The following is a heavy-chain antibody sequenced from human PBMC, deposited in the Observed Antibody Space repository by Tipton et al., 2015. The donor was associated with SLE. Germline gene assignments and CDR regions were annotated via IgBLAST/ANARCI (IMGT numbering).Heavy chain of an antibody. J-gene: IGHJ1*01. Sequence: LSLTCAASGFTFSSYAMSWVRQAPGKGLEWVSAISGSGGSTYYADSVKGRFTISRDNSKNTLYLQMNSLRAEDTAVYYCAKAFYGDPAEYFQHWGQGTLVTVSS. CDR2: ISGSGGST. D-gene: IGHD4-17*01. CDR1: GFTFSSYA. V-gene: IGHV3-23*01. CDR3: AKAFYGDPAEYFQH.